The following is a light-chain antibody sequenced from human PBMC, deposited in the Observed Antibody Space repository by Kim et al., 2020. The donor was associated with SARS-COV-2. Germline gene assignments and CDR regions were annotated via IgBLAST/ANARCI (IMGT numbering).Light chain of an antibody. V-gene: IGKV1-5*03. CDR2: KAS. CDR1: QYITRR. J-gene: IGKJ1*01. CDR3: QQYDTYPWT. Sequence: VDRVTITFRASQYITRRLAWYQQKPGKAPKVLISKASTLESGVPSTFSGSGSGTDFTLTISSLQPDDFATYYCQQYDTYPWTFGQGTKLEI.